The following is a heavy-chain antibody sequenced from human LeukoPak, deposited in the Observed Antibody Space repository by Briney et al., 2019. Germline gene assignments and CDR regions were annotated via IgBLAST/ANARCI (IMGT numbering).Heavy chain of an antibody. V-gene: IGHV4-39*07. CDR2: IYYSGST. CDR1: GGSISGTNYY. J-gene: IGHJ6*03. Sequence: PSETLSLTCTVSGGSISGTNYYWGWIRQPPGKGLEWIGTIYYSGSTYYNPSLKSRVTMSVDTSKKQFSLKLSSVTAADTAVYYCAGGYKYAYYNYYYMDVWGKGTTVTVSS. CDR3: AGGYKYAYYNYYYMDV. D-gene: IGHD5-24*01.